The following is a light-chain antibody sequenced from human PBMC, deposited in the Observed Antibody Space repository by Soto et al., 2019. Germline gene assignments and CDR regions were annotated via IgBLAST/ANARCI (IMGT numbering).Light chain of an antibody. CDR1: QSVSSNY. CDR2: GVS. Sequence: EIVLTQSPGTLSLSPGERATLSCRASQSVSSNYLAWYQQKPGQAPRLLIYGVSSRATGIPNRFSGSGSGTDFILTISRLEPDDFAVYYCQQYGISPLTFGGGTKVEIK. CDR3: QQYGISPLT. J-gene: IGKJ4*01. V-gene: IGKV3-20*01.